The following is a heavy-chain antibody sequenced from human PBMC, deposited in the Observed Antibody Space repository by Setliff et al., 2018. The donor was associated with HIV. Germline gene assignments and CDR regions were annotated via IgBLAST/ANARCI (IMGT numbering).Heavy chain of an antibody. Sequence: ASVKVSCKASGYSFIGYYIHWVRQAPGQGLEWMGWINPNTGGTNYSQTFQGRVTLTRDTSISTAYMELTGLTSDDTAVYYCARADTAMGSAGFDYWGQGTLVTVSS. CDR3: ARADTAMGSAGFDY. J-gene: IGHJ4*02. D-gene: IGHD5-18*01. CDR2: INPNTGGT. V-gene: IGHV1-2*02. CDR1: GYSFIGYY.